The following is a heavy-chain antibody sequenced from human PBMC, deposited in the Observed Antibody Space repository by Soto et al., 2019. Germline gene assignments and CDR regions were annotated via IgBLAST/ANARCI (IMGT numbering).Heavy chain of an antibody. V-gene: IGHV1-2*04. CDR1: GYTFTGYY. CDR3: ARGRYCISTSCYGYYYYGMDV. D-gene: IGHD2-2*01. J-gene: IGHJ6*04. Sequence: ASVKVSCKASGYTFTGYYMHWVRQAPGQGLEWMGWINPNSGGTNYAQKFQGWVTMTRDTSISTAYMELSRLRSDDTAVYYCARGRYCISTSCYGYYYYGMDVWGKGTTVTVSS. CDR2: INPNSGGT.